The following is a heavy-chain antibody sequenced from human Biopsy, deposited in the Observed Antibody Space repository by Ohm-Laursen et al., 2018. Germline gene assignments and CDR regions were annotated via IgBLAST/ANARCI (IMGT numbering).Heavy chain of an antibody. CDR1: GDSISSYY. V-gene: IGHV4-59*01. CDR3: ARDRGYYSDRTVPGYFDL. Sequence: GTLSLTWTVSGDSISSYYWSWIRQPPGKGLQWIGYVYYTGSTDYNPSLQSRVTISVDTSKNHFSLRLRSVTPVDTAIYYCARDRGYYSDRTVPGYFDLWGRGTLVTVSS. J-gene: IGHJ2*01. CDR2: VYYTGST. D-gene: IGHD3-22*01.